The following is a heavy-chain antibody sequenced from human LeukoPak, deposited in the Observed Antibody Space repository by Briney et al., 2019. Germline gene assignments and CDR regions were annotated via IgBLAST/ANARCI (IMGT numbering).Heavy chain of an antibody. CDR2: ISVSGGNT. Sequence: PGGSLRLSCAASGFTLSTYAMSGVRQAPREGLEWVSTISVSGGNTYYADSVKGRFTISRDNSKNTLYLQMNSLRAEDTAVYYCAKTPANWGTNWGQGTLVSVSS. CDR3: AKTPANWGTN. J-gene: IGHJ4*02. V-gene: IGHV3-23*01. D-gene: IGHD7-27*01. CDR1: GFTLSTYA.